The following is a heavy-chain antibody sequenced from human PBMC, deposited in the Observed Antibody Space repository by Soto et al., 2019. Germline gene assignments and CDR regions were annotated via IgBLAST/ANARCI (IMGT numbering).Heavy chain of an antibody. J-gene: IGHJ4*02. CDR2: ISGHNGNT. D-gene: IGHD3-22*01. Sequence: ASVKVSCKASGYSFTSYGISWVRQAPGQGPEWMGWISGHNGNTNHPQSLQGRVTMTTDASRNTAYMELRSLRSDDTAVYYCARHRFNYYDDTVYYYFDYWGQGXLVTVYS. CDR3: ARHRFNYYDDTVYYYFDY. CDR1: GYSFTSYG. V-gene: IGHV1-18*04.